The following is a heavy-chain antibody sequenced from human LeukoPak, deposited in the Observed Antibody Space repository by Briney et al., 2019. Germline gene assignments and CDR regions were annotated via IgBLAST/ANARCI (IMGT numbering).Heavy chain of an antibody. CDR3: ARELTMVRGVSLDY. CDR1: AGNFSSYA. J-gene: IGHJ4*02. CDR2: IIPIFGTA. V-gene: IGHV1-69*01. Sequence: ASVKVSCKTSAGNFSSYAINWVRQVPGQGLEWMGRIIPIFGTANYAQKFQGRVTITADESTSTAYMELSSLRSEDTAVYYCARELTMVRGVSLDYWGQGTLVTVSS. D-gene: IGHD3-10*01.